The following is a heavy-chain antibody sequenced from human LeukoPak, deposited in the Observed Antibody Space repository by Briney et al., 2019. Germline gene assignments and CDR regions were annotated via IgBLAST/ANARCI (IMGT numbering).Heavy chain of an antibody. D-gene: IGHD3-16*01. V-gene: IGHV5-51*01. J-gene: IGHJ3*02. CDR1: GYTFTTYW. CDR3: ARRFPPKLLADGADAFDI. Sequence: GESLKISCKGSGYTFTTYWIGWVRQMPGKGLEWMGIIYPADSDARYSPSFQGQVTISADKSISTTYLQWSSLKASDTAMYYCARRFPPKLLADGADAFDIWGQGTMVTVSS. CDR2: IYPADSDA.